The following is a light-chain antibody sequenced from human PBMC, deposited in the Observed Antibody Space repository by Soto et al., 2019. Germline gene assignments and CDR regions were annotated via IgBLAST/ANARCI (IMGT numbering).Light chain of an antibody. CDR2: DAS. CDR3: QQYNSYSWT. J-gene: IGKJ1*01. CDR1: QRISSY. V-gene: IGKV1-5*01. Sequence: DIQMTQSPSSLSASVGDRVTITCRASQRISSYLNWYQQKPGKDPKLLIYDASSLESGVPSRFSGSGSGTEFTLTISSLQPDDFATYYCQQYNSYSWTFGQGTKVDI.